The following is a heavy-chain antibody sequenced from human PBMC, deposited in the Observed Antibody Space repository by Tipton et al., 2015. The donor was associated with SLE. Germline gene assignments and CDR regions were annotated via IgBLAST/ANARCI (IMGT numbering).Heavy chain of an antibody. CDR1: GVSTSTYY. J-gene: IGHJ3*02. V-gene: IGHV4-4*08. CDR3: AGANFYESDKYTSDAFDI. D-gene: IGHD2/OR15-2a*01. Sequence: TLSLTCSVSGVSTSTYYWTWIRQPPGKGLEWIGHVYNSGGTNYNPSLKSRVSISADTSRNQFSLKLSSVTAADTAVYYCAGANFYESDKYTSDAFDIWGQGTMVTVSS. CDR2: VYNSGGT.